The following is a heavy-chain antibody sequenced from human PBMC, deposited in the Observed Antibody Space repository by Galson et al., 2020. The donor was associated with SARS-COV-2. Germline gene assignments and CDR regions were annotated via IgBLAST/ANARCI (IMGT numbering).Heavy chain of an antibody. J-gene: IGHJ3*02. CDR1: GGSISSYY. D-gene: IGHD6-13*01. Sequence: SETLSLTCTVSGGSISSYYWSWIQQPPGKGLEWIGYIYYSGSTNYNPSLKSRVTISVDTSKNQFSLKLSSVTAADTAVYYCARVDRYSSSWPDAFDIWGQGTMVTVSS. V-gene: IGHV4-59*13. CDR2: IYYSGST. CDR3: ARVDRYSSSWPDAFDI.